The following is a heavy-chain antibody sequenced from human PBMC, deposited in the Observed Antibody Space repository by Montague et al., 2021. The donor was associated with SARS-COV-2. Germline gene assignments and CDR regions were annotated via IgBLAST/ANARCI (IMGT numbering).Heavy chain of an antibody. V-gene: IGHV3-23*01. CDR2: IRSRGDST. D-gene: IGHD6-25*01. CDR3: AKDIGSSGGWPISDF. J-gene: IGHJ4*02. CDR1: GFTFSSYA. Sequence: SLRLSCAASGFTFSSYAMHWVRQAPGKGLEWVSLIRSRGDSTYYADSVKGRFTVSRDNSRNTLYLHMNSLRADDTAIYYCAKDIGSSGGWPISDFWGQGTLVTVSS.